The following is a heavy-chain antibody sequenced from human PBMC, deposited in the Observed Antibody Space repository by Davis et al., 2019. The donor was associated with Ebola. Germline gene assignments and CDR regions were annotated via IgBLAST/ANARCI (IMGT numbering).Heavy chain of an antibody. CDR2: ISYDGSSK. CDR1: GFTFNTYG. D-gene: IGHD6-13*01. V-gene: IGHV3-30*18. Sequence: GGSLRLSCAVSGFTFNTYGMHWVRQAPGKGLEWVAVISYDGSSKYYVDSVKGRFTISRDNSKNRLYLQVNSLRPEDTAVYYCVKDREQQLLSHYYYYYGMDVWGQGTTVIVSS. CDR3: VKDREQQLLSHYYYYYGMDV. J-gene: IGHJ6*02.